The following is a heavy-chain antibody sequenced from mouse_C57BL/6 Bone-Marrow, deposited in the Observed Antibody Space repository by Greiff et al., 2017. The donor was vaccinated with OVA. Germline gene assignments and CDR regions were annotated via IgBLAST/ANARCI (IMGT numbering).Heavy chain of an antibody. CDR2: ISNLAYSI. CDR3: ARHPLYYGSSFAMDY. Sequence: EVKVVESGGGLVQPGGSLKLSCAASGFTFSDYGMAWVRQAPRKGPEWVAFISNLAYSIYYADTVTGRFTISRENAKNTLYLEMSSLRSEDTAMYYCARHPLYYGSSFAMDYWGQGTTLTVSS. CDR1: GFTFSDYG. D-gene: IGHD1-1*01. V-gene: IGHV5-15*01. J-gene: IGHJ2*01.